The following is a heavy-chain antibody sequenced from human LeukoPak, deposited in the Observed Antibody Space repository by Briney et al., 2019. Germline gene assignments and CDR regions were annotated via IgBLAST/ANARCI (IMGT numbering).Heavy chain of an antibody. CDR3: ARMGSSGDLSFDL. V-gene: IGHV3-48*01. D-gene: IGHD3-22*01. Sequence: GGSLRLSCGASGFTFNFYNMNWVRQAPGKGLEWLSYISGSSHTIHCADSVKGRVTVSRDNAKNTLYLQMNSLRAEDTAVYFCARMGSSGDLSFDLWGQGTLVTVS. J-gene: IGHJ4*02. CDR1: GFTFNFYN. CDR2: ISGSSHTI.